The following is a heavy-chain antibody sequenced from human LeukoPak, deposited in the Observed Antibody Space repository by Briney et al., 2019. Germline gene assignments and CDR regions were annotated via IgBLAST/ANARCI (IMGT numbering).Heavy chain of an antibody. D-gene: IGHD5-18*01. CDR2: INPNSGNI. CDR3: ARAVDTAMVEIDY. Sequence: ASVKVSCKASGYTFTGYYMHWVRQAPGQGLEGMGWINPNSGNINYAQKFEGRVTMTRDTSISTAYMELSRLRSEDTAAYYCARAVDTAMVEIDYWGQGTLVTVSS. CDR1: GYTFTGYY. V-gene: IGHV1-2*02. J-gene: IGHJ4*02.